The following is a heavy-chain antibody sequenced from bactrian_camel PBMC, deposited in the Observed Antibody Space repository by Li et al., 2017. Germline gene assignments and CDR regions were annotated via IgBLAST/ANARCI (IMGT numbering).Heavy chain of an antibody. CDR3: ASVIGDSWFREYRY. D-gene: IGHD6*01. CDR2: ISSHGGT. CDR1: GYFLSRNP. Sequence: EVQLVESGGDLVQPGGSLRLSCVGFGYFLSRNPISWVHQAPGNECELVSSISSHGGTYYVDSVKGRFTISRDNAKNTLYLQLNSLKTQDTAMYYCASVIGDSWFREYRYWGQGTQVTVS. V-gene: IGHV3S67*01. J-gene: IGHJ4*01.